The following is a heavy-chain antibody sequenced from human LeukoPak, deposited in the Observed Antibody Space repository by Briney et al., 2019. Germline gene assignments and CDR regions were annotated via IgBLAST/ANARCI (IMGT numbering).Heavy chain of an antibody. CDR2: IIPILGIA. CDR1: GGTFSSYA. CDR3: ARDRGHDSSAYYYYYFDY. J-gene: IGHJ4*02. D-gene: IGHD3-22*01. Sequence: ASVKVSCKASGGTFSSYAISWVRQAPGQGLEWMGRIIPILGIANYAQKFQGRVTITADKSTSTAYMELSSLRSEDTAVYYCARDRGHDSSAYYYYYFDYWGQGTLVTVSS. V-gene: IGHV1-69*04.